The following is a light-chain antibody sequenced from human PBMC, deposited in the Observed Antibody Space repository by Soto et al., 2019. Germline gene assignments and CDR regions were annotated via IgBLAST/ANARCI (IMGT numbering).Light chain of an antibody. CDR2: AVT. Sequence: SSLTTPAPAAWSPGKSITISCTGKSGDFGGYNYVSWYQQHPGKAPKLLIYAVTSRPSGVSFRFSGSKSGNTASLTISGLLAEDEADYSCTSFSRSTALDVFVTGPKGNVL. J-gene: IGLJ1*01. CDR1: SGDFGGYNY. V-gene: IGLV2-14*01. CDR3: TSFSRSTALDV.